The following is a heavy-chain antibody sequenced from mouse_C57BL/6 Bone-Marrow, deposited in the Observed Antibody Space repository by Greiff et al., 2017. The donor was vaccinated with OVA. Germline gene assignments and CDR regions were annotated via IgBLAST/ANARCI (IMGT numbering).Heavy chain of an antibody. Sequence: ESGPGLVKPSQSLSLTCSVTGYSITSGYYWNWIRQFPGNQLEWMGYISYDGSNNYNPSLKNRISITRDTSKNQFFRKLNSVTTEDTATYYCARDRYSDWYFDVWGTGTTVTVSS. V-gene: IGHV3-6*01. CDR2: ISYDGSN. D-gene: IGHD2-12*01. CDR3: ARDRYSDWYFDV. CDR1: GYSITSGYY. J-gene: IGHJ1*03.